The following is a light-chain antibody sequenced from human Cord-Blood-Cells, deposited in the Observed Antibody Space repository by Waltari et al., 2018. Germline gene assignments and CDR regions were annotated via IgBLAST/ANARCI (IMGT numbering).Light chain of an antibody. J-gene: IGLJ2*01. Sequence: QSALTQPASVSGSPGQSITISCTGTSSDVGGYNYFSWYQQHPGKAPKLMIYDVSKRPAGVSNRFSGSKSGNTASLTISGLQAEDEADYYCSSYTSSSTVVFGGGTKLTVL. V-gene: IGLV2-14*01. CDR3: SSYTSSSTVV. CDR1: SSDVGGYNY. CDR2: DVS.